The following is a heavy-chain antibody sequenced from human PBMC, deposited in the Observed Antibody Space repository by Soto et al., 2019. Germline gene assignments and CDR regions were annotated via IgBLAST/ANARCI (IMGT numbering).Heavy chain of an antibody. J-gene: IGHJ4*02. D-gene: IGHD3-22*01. Sequence: GGSLRLSCAASGFTFSSYAMSWVRQAPGKGLEWVSAISGSGGSTYYADSVKGRFTISRDNSKNTLYLKMNSLRAEYTAVYYCAKATYYYDSSGYYPFDYWGKGPRGTASS. V-gene: IGHV3-23*01. CDR2: ISGSGGST. CDR3: AKATYYYDSSGYYPFDY. CDR1: GFTFSSYA.